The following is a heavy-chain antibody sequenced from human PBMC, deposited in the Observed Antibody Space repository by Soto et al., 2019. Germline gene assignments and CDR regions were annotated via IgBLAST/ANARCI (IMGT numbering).Heavy chain of an antibody. Sequence: QVQLVQSGAEVRKSGSSVKVSCKAAGGTFSDYALSWVRQAPGQGLEWMGGIIHMFATTNYAQKFQGRVTITADDSATTAHMELSSLKSEDTAVYYCARGRGIGFSSTWNIYWYYNMDVWGQGTTVTVSS. CDR1: GGTFSDYA. CDR3: ARGRGIGFSSTWNIYWYYNMDV. V-gene: IGHV1-69*01. D-gene: IGHD6-13*01. CDR2: IIHMFATT. J-gene: IGHJ6*02.